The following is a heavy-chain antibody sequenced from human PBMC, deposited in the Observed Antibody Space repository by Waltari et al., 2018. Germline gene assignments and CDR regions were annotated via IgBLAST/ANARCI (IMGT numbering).Heavy chain of an antibody. CDR3: ARVYFSSRAFDY. CDR1: GFTFSSYS. CDR2: ISSSSSYI. Sequence: EVQLVESGGGLVKPGGSLRLSCAASGFTFSSYSMNWVRQAPGKGLEGVSSISSSSSYIYYADSVKGRFTIARDNAKNSLYLQMNSLRAEDTAVYYCARVYFSSRAFDYWGQGTLVTVSS. V-gene: IGHV3-21*01. D-gene: IGHD6-13*01. J-gene: IGHJ4*02.